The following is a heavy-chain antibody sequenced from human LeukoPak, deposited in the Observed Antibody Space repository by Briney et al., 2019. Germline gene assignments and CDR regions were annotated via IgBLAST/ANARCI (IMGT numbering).Heavy chain of an antibody. Sequence: PGGSLRLSCAASGFTFSSYGMHWVRQAPGKGLEWVAVIWYDGSNKYYADSVKGRFTISRDNSKNTLYLQMNSLRAEDTAVYYCAKSGSRYQLLGSFWAYWGQGTLVIVSS. J-gene: IGHJ4*02. CDR3: AKSGSRYQLLGSFWAY. CDR2: IWYDGSNK. D-gene: IGHD2-2*01. CDR1: GFTFSSYG. V-gene: IGHV3-33*06.